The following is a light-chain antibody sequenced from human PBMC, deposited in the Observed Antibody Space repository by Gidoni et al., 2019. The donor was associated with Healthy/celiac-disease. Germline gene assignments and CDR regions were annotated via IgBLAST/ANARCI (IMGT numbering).Light chain of an antibody. J-gene: IGKJ2*01. Sequence: DIQMTQSPSSLSASVGDRVTITCRASQSISIYLNWYQQKPGKAPKLLIYAVSSVQSGVPSRFSGSGSGTDFTLTISSLQPEDFATYYCQQSYSTPRTFXXXTKLEIK. CDR1: QSISIY. CDR3: QQSYSTPRT. CDR2: AVS. V-gene: IGKV1-39*01.